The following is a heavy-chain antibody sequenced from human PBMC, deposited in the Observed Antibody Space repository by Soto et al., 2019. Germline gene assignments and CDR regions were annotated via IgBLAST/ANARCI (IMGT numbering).Heavy chain of an antibody. CDR1: GGSVSVDSYY. D-gene: IGHD4-17*01. V-gene: IGHV4-39*01. J-gene: IGHJ4*02. CDR3: ARLATTVSTSNY. Sequence: SETLSLTCAVSGGSVSVDSYYWAWIRQPPGKGREWIATIHYRGSTYYATSLKSRVAISIDTSKNQFSLMLASVTATDTAFYYCARLATTVSTSNYWGQGTLVTVSS. CDR2: IHYRGST.